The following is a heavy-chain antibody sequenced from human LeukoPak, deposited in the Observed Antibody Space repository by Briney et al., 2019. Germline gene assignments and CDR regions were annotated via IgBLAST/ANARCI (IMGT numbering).Heavy chain of an antibody. Sequence: GGSLRLSCAASGFTFSSYEMNWVRQAPGKGLEWVSYISSSGSTIYYADSVKGRFTISRDNAKNSLYLQMNSLRAEDTAVYYCARGYYDYVWGSYRPYCFDYWGQGTLVTVSS. V-gene: IGHV3-48*03. J-gene: IGHJ4*02. D-gene: IGHD3-16*02. CDR1: GFTFSSYE. CDR3: ARGYYDYVWGSYRPYCFDY. CDR2: ISSSGSTI.